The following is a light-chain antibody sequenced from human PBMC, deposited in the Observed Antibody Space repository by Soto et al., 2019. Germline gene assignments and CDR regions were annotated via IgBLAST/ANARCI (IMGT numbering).Light chain of an antibody. CDR1: QSLLHNNGYNY. Sequence: DTVMTQSPLSLPVTPGEPASISCRSSQSLLHNNGYNYLDWYLQKPGQSPQLLIYLGSNRASGVPDRFSGSGSGTDFTLKISRVEAEDVGVYYCMQALQTPLTFGGVTKVEL. J-gene: IGKJ4*01. CDR2: LGS. V-gene: IGKV2-28*01. CDR3: MQALQTPLT.